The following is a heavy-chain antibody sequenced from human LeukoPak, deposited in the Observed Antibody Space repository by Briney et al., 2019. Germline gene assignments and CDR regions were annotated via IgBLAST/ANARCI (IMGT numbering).Heavy chain of an antibody. J-gene: IGHJ4*02. V-gene: IGHV1-2*06. D-gene: IGHD6-19*01. CDR3: ARGSWLAKGGFFDY. CDR1: GYTFTDYY. CDR2: IIPNNGDT. Sequence: VASVKVSCTASGYTFTDYYIHWVRQAPGQGLEWMGRIIPNNGDTNYAQNFQGRVTMTRDTSISTAYTELSSLRSDDTAVYYCARGSWLAKGGFFDYWGQGTLVTVSS.